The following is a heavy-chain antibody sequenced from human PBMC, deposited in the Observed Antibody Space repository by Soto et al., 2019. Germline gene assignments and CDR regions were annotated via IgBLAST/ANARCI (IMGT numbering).Heavy chain of an antibody. V-gene: IGHV3-33*05. CDR2: ISYRGNN. J-gene: IGHJ4*02. CDR1: VFTFSNYG. Sequence: GGSLRLSCEASVFTFSNYGMHWVRQAPGKGLEWVAVISYRGNNYYADSVKGRFTISRDNSKNTLFLQMNSLRAEDTAVYYCARDLMFSISTVVSTRTGSSPNWGQGTLVTVSS. D-gene: IGHD4-17*01. CDR3: ARDLMFSISTVVSTRTGSSPN.